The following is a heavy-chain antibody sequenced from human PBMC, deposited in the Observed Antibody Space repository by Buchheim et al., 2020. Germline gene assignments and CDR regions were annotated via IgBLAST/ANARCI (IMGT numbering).Heavy chain of an antibody. Sequence: QVQLQQWGAGLLKPSETLSLTCAVYGGSFSGYYWSWIRQPPGKGLEWIGEINHSGSTNYNPSLKSRVTISVDTSKNQFSLKLSSVTAADTAVYYCARYPKMATIRYYFDYWGQGTL. CDR2: INHSGST. CDR3: ARYPKMATIRYYFDY. V-gene: IGHV4-34*01. CDR1: GGSFSGYY. J-gene: IGHJ4*02. D-gene: IGHD5-24*01.